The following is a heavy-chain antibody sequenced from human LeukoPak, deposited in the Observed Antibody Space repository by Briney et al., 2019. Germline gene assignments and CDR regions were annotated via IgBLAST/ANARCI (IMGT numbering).Heavy chain of an antibody. CDR1: GSSISSSYF. CDR2: ISHSGST. J-gene: IGHJ4*02. Sequence: ASETLSLTCTVSGSSISSSYFWGWIRQPPGKGLEWIGSISHSGSTYYNPSLKSRVTISIDTSKNQFSLNLRLVTAADTASDCCARHAAAANFDYWGQGTLVTVSS. CDR3: ARHAAAANFDY. V-gene: IGHV4-38-2*02. D-gene: IGHD6-25*01.